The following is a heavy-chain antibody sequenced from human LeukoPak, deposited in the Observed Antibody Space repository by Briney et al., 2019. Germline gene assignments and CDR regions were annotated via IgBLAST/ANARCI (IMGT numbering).Heavy chain of an antibody. CDR3: TTDHPRYCSSTSCLPED. CDR2: IKSKTDGGTT. V-gene: IGHV3-15*01. CDR1: GFTFSNAW. D-gene: IGHD2-2*01. Sequence: GGSLRLSCAASGFTFSNAWMSWVRQAPGKGLEWVGRIKSKTDGGTTDYAAPVKGRFTISRDDSKNTLYLQMNSLKTEDTAVYYCTTDHPRYCSSTSCLPEDWGQGTLVTVSS. J-gene: IGHJ4*02.